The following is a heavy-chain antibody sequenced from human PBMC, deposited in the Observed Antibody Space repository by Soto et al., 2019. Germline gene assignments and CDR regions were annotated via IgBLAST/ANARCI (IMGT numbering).Heavy chain of an antibody. CDR2: IIPIFGTA. CDR1: GGTFSSYA. Sequence: SVKVSCKASGGTFSSYAISWVRQAPGQGLEWMGGIIPIFGTANYAQKFQGRVTITADESTSTAYMELSSLRSEDTAVYYCARVTKEIISDAFDIWGQGTMVTVSS. J-gene: IGHJ3*02. CDR3: ARVTKEIISDAFDI. V-gene: IGHV1-69*13.